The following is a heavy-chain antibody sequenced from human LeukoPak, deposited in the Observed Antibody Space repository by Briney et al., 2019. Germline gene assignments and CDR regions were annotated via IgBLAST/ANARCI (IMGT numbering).Heavy chain of an antibody. CDR3: ARGRRYYYGSGSYSLPYFDY. V-gene: IGHV4-59*12. D-gene: IGHD3-10*01. CDR1: GGSISSYY. J-gene: IGHJ4*02. CDR2: IYYSGST. Sequence: SETLSLTCTVSGGSISSYYWSWIRQPPGKGLEWIGYIYYSGSTNYNPSLKSRVTISVDTSKNQFSLKLSSVTAADTAVYYCARGRRYYYGSGSYSLPYFDYWGQGTLVTVSS.